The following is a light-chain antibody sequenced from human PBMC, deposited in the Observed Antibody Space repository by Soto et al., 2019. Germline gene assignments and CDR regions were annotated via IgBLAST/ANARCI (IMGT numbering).Light chain of an antibody. Sequence: EIVLTQSPGTLSVSPGERVTLSCRASQSVNSNYLAWYQQRPGQAPRLLIFGASYRATGIPDRFSGSGSGTDFTLTISRLEPEDFAVYYFQQYNNWPQTFGQGTKVEIK. CDR2: GAS. V-gene: IGKV3-20*01. CDR3: QQYNNWPQT. J-gene: IGKJ1*01. CDR1: QSVNSNY.